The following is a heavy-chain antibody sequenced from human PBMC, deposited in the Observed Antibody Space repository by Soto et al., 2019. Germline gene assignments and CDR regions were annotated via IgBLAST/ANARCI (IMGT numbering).Heavy chain of an antibody. CDR1: GGSISSGGHY. CDR3: AIYARASGTFDY. CDR2: IYYSGST. D-gene: IGHD2-8*01. J-gene: IGHJ4*02. V-gene: IGHV4-31*03. Sequence: QVQLQESGPGLVKPSQTLSLTCTVSGGSISSGGHYWSWIRQHPGKGLEWIGYIYYSGSTYYNTSLKSRVTISVYTSKKQLSMKLSSVTAADTAVYYCAIYARASGTFDYWGQGTLVTVSS.